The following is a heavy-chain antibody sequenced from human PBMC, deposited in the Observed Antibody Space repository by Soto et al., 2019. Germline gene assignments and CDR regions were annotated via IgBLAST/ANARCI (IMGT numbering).Heavy chain of an antibody. V-gene: IGHV3-43*01. D-gene: IGHD6-19*01. CDR1: GFTFDDYT. CDR2: ISWDGGST. J-gene: IGHJ1*01. CDR3: AKAAPPNSSGWYGYFQH. Sequence: TGGSLRLSCAASGFTFDDYTMHWVRQAPGKGLEWVSLISWDGGSTYYADSVKGRFTISRDNSKNSLYLQMNSLRTEDTALYYCAKAAPPNSSGWYGYFQHWGQGTLVTVSS.